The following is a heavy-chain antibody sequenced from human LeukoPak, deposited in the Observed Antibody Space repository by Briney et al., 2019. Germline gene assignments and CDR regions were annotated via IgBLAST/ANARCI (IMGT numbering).Heavy chain of an antibody. CDR3: ARKIAAAGTFDY. CDR2: IIPIFGTA. J-gene: IGHJ4*02. V-gene: IGHV1-69*13. D-gene: IGHD6-13*01. Sequence: GASVKVSCKASGGTFSSYAISWVRQAPGQGLEWMGGIIPIFGTANYARKFQGRVTITADESTSTAYMELSSLRSEDTAVYYCARKIAAAGTFDYWGQGTLVTVSS. CDR1: GGTFSSYA.